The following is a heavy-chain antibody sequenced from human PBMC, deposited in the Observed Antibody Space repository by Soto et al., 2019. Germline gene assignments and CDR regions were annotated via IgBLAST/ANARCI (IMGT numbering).Heavy chain of an antibody. CDR1: GYTFTSYD. D-gene: IGHD2-15*01. V-gene: IGHV1-8*01. CDR2: MNPNSGNT. Sequence: GASVKVSCKASGYTFTSYDINWVRQATGQGLEWMGWMNPNSGNTGYAQKFQGRVTMTRNTSISTAYMELSSLRSEDTAVYYCASYREGWFYYYYGMDVWGQGTTVTVSS. CDR3: ASYREGWFYYYYGMDV. J-gene: IGHJ6*02.